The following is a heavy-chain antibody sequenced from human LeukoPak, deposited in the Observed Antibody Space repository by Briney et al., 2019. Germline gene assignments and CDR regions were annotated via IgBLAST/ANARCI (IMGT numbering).Heavy chain of an antibody. CDR3: ARDLVTVTKGFDT. Sequence: SETLSLTCAVSGFSMTSYYWTWIRQSPGKGLEWIGYISYIGSTNYNPSLKSRDTISIDTSKNQFSLKLRSVTAADTAVYYCARDLVTVTKGFDTWGQGTMVSVSS. V-gene: IGHV4-59*01. D-gene: IGHD4-17*01. CDR2: ISYIGST. CDR1: GFSMTSYY. J-gene: IGHJ3*02.